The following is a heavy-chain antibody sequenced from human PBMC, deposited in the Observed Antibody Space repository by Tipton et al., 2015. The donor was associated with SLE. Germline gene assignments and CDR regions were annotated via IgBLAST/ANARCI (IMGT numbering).Heavy chain of an antibody. CDR2: INHSGST. Sequence: TLSLTCAVSGGSIRSYYWSWIRQPPGKGLEWIGEINHSGSTNYNPSLKSRVTISVDTSKNQFSLKLSSVTAADTAVYYCARGDTVTTAFDYWGQGTLVTVSS. CDR1: GGSIRSYY. J-gene: IGHJ4*02. D-gene: IGHD4-17*01. V-gene: IGHV4-34*01. CDR3: ARGDTVTTAFDY.